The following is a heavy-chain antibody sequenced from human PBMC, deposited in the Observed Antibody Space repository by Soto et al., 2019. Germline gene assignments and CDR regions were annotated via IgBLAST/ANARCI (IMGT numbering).Heavy chain of an antibody. D-gene: IGHD2-15*01. CDR2: IIPIFGTA. Sequence: SVKVSCKASGGTFSSYAISWVRQAPGQGLEWMGGIIPIFGTANYAQKFQGRVTITADESTSTAYMELSSLRSEDTAVYYCARPYCSGGSCYPGNYGMDVWGQGTTVTVSS. CDR1: GGTFSSYA. CDR3: ARPYCSGGSCYPGNYGMDV. V-gene: IGHV1-69*13. J-gene: IGHJ6*02.